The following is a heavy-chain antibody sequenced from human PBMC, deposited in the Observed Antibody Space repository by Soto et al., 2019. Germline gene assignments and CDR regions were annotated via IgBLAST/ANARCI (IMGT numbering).Heavy chain of an antibody. CDR3: AREIDGSGSLID. D-gene: IGHD3-10*01. CDR1: GYTFTSYG. Sequence: QVQMVQSGAEVKKPGASVKVSCKASGYTFTSYGISWVRQAPGQGLEWMGWISAYNGNTNYAQKLQGRVTMTTDTSASTAYVELKSLRSDDTAVYYCAREIDGSGSLIDWGQGTLVTVSS. J-gene: IGHJ4*02. CDR2: ISAYNGNT. V-gene: IGHV1-18*01.